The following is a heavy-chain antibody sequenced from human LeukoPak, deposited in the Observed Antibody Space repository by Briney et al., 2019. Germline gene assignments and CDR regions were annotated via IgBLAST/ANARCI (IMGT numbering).Heavy chain of an antibody. Sequence: GGSLRLSCAASGFTFTSYAFHWVRQAPGKGLEWVALISFDGTNKYNADSVKGRFTISRDNSKNTLSLAMNILTPEDTAVYYCAREGPYRGARRFDYWGQGTLVTVSS. CDR1: GFTFTSYA. V-gene: IGHV3-30*01. D-gene: IGHD3-10*01. CDR3: AREGPYRGARRFDY. J-gene: IGHJ4*02. CDR2: ISFDGTNK.